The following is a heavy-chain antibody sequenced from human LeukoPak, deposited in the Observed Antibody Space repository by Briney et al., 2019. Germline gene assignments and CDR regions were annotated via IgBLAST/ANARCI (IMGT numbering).Heavy chain of an antibody. V-gene: IGHV1-69*05. J-gene: IGHJ4*02. CDR3: ARDFPRITGARSFDY. Sequence: SVKVSCKASGGTFSSYAISWVRQAPGQGLEWMGGIIPIFGTANYAQKFQGRVTITTDESTSTAYMELSSLRSEDTAVYYCARDFPRITGARSFDYWGQGTLVTVSS. CDR1: GGTFSSYA. D-gene: IGHD1-20*01. CDR2: IIPIFGTA.